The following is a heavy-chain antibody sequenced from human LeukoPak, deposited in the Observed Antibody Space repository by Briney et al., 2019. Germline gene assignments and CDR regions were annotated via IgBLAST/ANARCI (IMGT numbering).Heavy chain of an antibody. CDR2: INHSGST. V-gene: IGHV4-34*01. CDR1: GGSFSGYY. J-gene: IGHJ5*02. CDR3: ARGRQQLLT. Sequence: SETLSLTCAVYGGSFSGYYWSWIRQPPGKGLEWIGEINHSGSTNYNPSLKSRVTISVDTSKNQFSLKLSSVTAADTAVYYRARGRQQLLTWGQGTLVTVSS. D-gene: IGHD6-13*01.